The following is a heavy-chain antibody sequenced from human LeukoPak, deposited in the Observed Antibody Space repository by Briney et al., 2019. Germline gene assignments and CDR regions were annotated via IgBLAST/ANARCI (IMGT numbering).Heavy chain of an antibody. CDR2: IKPDGSET. Sequence: GGSLRLSCVASRFTFSNHYMSWVRQAPGKGLEWVATIKPDGSETFYVDSVKGRFTVSRDNAKNSLYLQMSSLRAEGTAVYHCARNLVHLWNVFDFWGLGTMVTVSS. D-gene: IGHD5-18*01. CDR1: RFTFSNHY. CDR3: ARNLVHLWNVFDF. J-gene: IGHJ3*01. V-gene: IGHV3-7*01.